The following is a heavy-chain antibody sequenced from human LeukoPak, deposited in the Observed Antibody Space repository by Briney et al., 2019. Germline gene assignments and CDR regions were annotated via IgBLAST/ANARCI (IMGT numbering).Heavy chain of an antibody. J-gene: IGHJ6*02. CDR1: GYTFTSYY. D-gene: IGHD2-2*01. CDR2: INPSGGST. Sequence: ASVKVSCKASGYTFTSYYMHWVRQAPGQGLEWMGIINPSGGSTSYAQKFQGRVTMTRDTSTSTAYMELSSLRSEDTAVYYCAREPGGIVVVPADPTQSWYYGMDDWGQGTTVTVSS. V-gene: IGHV1-46*01. CDR3: AREPGGIVVVPADPTQSWYYGMDD.